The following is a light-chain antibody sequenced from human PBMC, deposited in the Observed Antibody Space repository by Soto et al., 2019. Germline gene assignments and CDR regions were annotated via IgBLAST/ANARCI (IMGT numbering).Light chain of an antibody. V-gene: IGLV2-11*01. CDR1: SSDVGAYNY. Sequence: QSVLTQPRSVSGSPGQSDTISCTGTSSDVGAYNYVSWYQQHPGKAPKLMTYDVSKRPSGVPDRFSGSKSGNTASLTISGLQAEDEADYYCCSYADNYSYVFGTGTKVTVL. CDR2: DVS. J-gene: IGLJ1*01. CDR3: CSYADNYSYV.